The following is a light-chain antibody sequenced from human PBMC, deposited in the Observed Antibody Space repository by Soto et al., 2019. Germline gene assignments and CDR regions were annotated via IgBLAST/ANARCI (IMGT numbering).Light chain of an antibody. Sequence: QSALTQPASVSGSPGQSITISCNGTSSDVGGYNYVAWYQQHPGKAPKLMIYNVSNRPSGVSNRFSGSKSGNTASLTISGLQAEDEADYYCTSYTNRYTYVFGTGTKVTVL. V-gene: IGLV2-14*03. CDR2: NVS. J-gene: IGLJ1*01. CDR1: SSDVGGYNY. CDR3: TSYTNRYTYV.